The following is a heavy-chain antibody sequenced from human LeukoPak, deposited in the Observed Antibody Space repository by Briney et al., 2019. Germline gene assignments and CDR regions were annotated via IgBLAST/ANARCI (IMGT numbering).Heavy chain of an antibody. CDR2: ISSSSSYI. D-gene: IGHD2-21*02. CDR3: ARDKLAVVTPGAFDI. CDR1: GFTFSSYS. J-gene: IGHJ3*02. V-gene: IGHV3-21*04. Sequence: GGSLRLSCAASGFTFSSYSMNGVRQAPGKGLEWVSSISSSSSYIYYADSVKGRFTISRDNAKNSLYLQMNSLRAEDTAVYYCARDKLAVVTPGAFDIWGQGTMVTVSS.